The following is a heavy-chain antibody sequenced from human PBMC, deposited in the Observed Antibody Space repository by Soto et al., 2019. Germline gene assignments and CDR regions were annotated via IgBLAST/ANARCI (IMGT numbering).Heavy chain of an antibody. Sequence: QVQLQESGPGLVKPSQTLSLTCTVSGDSISSGNNYWTWIRQPPGKGLEWIGYMYYSGITFHNPSLKSGVAISVDTSKNQFSLKLSSVTAADTAVYYCARLRPDRHPDYWGQGTLVTVSS. CDR3: ARLRPDRHPDY. D-gene: IGHD4-17*01. J-gene: IGHJ4*02. CDR1: GDSISSGNNY. V-gene: IGHV4-30-4*01. CDR2: MYYSGIT.